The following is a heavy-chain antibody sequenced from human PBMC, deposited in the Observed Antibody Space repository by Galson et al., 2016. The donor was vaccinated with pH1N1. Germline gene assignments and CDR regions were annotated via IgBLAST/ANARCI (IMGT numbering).Heavy chain of an antibody. Sequence: SVKVSCKASRGTFSNYVINWVRQAPGQGLEWMGGIIPLFGTGYNARNFQSRFTITADKSTSTTYMELNSLTSEDTALYFCARDGGRAGAFDIWGPGTMVTVSS. D-gene: IGHD6-25*01. V-gene: IGHV1-69*06. CDR3: ARDGGRAGAFDI. CDR1: RGTFSNYV. CDR2: IIPLFGTG. J-gene: IGHJ3*02.